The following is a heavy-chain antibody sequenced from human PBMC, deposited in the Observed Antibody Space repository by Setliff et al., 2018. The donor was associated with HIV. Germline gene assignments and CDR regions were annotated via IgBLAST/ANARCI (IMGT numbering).Heavy chain of an antibody. Sequence: ASVKVSCKASGGTLRRYEITWVRQAPGQGLEWMGIINRSGGTTNYAQKFQGRVTMTRDTSTSTVYMEVSSLRSDDTAVYYCARDRTHRSGWYGYFEYWGQGTLVTVSS. J-gene: IGHJ4*02. D-gene: IGHD6-19*01. CDR2: INRSGGTT. CDR3: ARDRTHRSGWYGYFEY. V-gene: IGHV1-46*01. CDR1: GGTLRRYE.